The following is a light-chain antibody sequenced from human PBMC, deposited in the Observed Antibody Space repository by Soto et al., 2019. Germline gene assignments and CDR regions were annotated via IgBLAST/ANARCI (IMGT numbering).Light chain of an antibody. Sequence: EIMMTQSPGTLSVSPGEGATLSCTASQSVNLNLAWYQQKPGQPPRLLLYGASTRATGIPVRFRGSGSGTEFSHTISSLRCEDCAVYYCHQYNSWPRGTFGPGTKVEIK. V-gene: IGKV3-15*01. J-gene: IGKJ3*01. CDR1: QSVNLN. CDR2: GAS. CDR3: HQYNSWPRGT.